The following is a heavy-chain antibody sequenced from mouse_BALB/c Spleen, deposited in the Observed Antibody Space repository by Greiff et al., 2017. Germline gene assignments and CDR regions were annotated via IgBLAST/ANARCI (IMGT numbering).Heavy chain of an antibody. CDR1: GYTFTSYW. J-gene: IGHJ4*01. D-gene: IGHD2-1*01. CDR3: ARDGNYLYVMEY. CDR2: INPSTGYT. V-gene: IGHV1-7*01. Sequence: QVQLQQSGAELAKPGASVKMSCKASGYTFTSYWMHWVKQRPGQGLEWIGYINPSTGYTEYNQKFKDKATLTADKSSSTAYMQLSSLTSEDSAVYYCARDGNYLYVMEYRGQGTSVTVSS.